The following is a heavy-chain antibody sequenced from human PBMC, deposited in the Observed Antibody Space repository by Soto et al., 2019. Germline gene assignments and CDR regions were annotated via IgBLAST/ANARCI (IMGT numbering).Heavy chain of an antibody. D-gene: IGHD3-22*01. Sequence: EVQLLESGGGLVQPGGSLRVSCVASGFTFSTFDMSWARQAPGKGLEWVSGISASGGSTYYADSVKGRFSISRDNSKNTLYLQMNRLRAEDTAVYQCAKGFYDSNYALNYWGQGTLVSVSS. CDR1: GFTFSTFD. CDR3: AKGFYDSNYALNY. V-gene: IGHV3-23*01. J-gene: IGHJ4*02. CDR2: ISASGGST.